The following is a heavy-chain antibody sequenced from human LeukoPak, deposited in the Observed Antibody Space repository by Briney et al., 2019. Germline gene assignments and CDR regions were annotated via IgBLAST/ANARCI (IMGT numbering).Heavy chain of an antibody. V-gene: IGHV4-39*01. CDR2: IYYSGST. CDR1: GGSISSSSYY. CDR3: ARTNRVIYDILTGWVDWFDP. Sequence: KPSETLSLTCTVSGGSISSSSYYWGWIRQPPGKGLEWIGSIYYSGSTYYNPSLKSRVTISVDTSKNQFSLKLSSVTAADTAVYYCARTNRVIYDILTGWVDWFDPWGQGTLVTVSS. J-gene: IGHJ5*02. D-gene: IGHD3-9*01.